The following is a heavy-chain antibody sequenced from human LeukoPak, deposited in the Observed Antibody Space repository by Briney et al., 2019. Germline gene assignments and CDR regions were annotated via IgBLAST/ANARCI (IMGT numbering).Heavy chain of an antibody. J-gene: IGHJ5*02. CDR1: GGSISSYY. V-gene: IGHV4-59*01. Sequence: SETLSLTCTVSGGSISSYYWSWIRQPPGKGLEWIEYIYYSGSTNYNPSLKSRVTISVDTSKNQFSLKLSSVTAADTAVYYCARGGGGRELLRYGRLGWFDPWGQGTPVTVSS. D-gene: IGHD1-26*01. CDR3: ARGGGGRELLRYGRLGWFDP. CDR2: IYYSGST.